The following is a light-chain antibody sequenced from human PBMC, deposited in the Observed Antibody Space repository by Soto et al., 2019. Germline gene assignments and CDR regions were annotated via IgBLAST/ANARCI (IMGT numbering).Light chain of an antibody. CDR1: SGHSSYT. Sequence: QSVLTQSPSASASLGASVKLTCSLSSGHSSYTIAWHQQQPEKGPRYLMKVNSDGSHSKGDGIPDRFSGSSSGAERYLTISSLQSEDEADYYCQIWGTGIRVFGGGTKLTVL. CDR2: VNSDGSH. V-gene: IGLV4-69*01. CDR3: QIWGTGIRV. J-gene: IGLJ3*02.